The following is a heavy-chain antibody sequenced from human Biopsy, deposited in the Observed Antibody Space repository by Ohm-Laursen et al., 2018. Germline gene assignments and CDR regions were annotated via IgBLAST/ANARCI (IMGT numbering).Heavy chain of an antibody. Sequence: SETLSLTCTVSGGSISSDWWSWIRQTPGKGLEWIGYVYYSGTTTYNPSLRSRVTISVDASMNQISLRLQSVTAADMAIYYCTRATNSTGWPYYYFYGMDIWGQGTTVTVSS. J-gene: IGHJ6*02. CDR1: GGSISSDW. CDR2: VYYSGTT. CDR3: TRATNSTGWPYYYFYGMDI. V-gene: IGHV4-59*01. D-gene: IGHD2/OR15-2a*01.